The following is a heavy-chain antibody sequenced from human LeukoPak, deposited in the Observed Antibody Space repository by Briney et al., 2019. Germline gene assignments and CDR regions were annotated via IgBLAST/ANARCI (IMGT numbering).Heavy chain of an antibody. Sequence: SETLSLTCTVSGGSISSGDYYCSWTRQPPGKGLEWIGYIYYSGSTYYNPSLKSRVTISVDTSQNQFSLKLDSVTAADTAVYYCARDLSGYSYLDYWGQGTLVTVSS. CDR1: GGSISSGDYY. D-gene: IGHD5-18*01. V-gene: IGHV4-30-4*01. J-gene: IGHJ4*02. CDR2: IYYSGST. CDR3: ARDLSGYSYLDY.